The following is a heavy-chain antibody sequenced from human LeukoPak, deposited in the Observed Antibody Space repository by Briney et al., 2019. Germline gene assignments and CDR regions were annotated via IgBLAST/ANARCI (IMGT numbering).Heavy chain of an antibody. J-gene: IGHJ4*02. CDR2: IYYSGST. CDR3: ARHAGYCSGGSCYSSLGMITYYFDY. Sequence: PSETLSLTCTVSGGSISSSSYYWGWIRQPPGKGLEWIGSIYYSGSTYYNPSLKSRVTISVDTSKNQFSLKLGSVTAADTAVYYCARHAGYCSGGSCYSSLGMITYYFDYWGQGTLVTVSS. D-gene: IGHD2-15*01. V-gene: IGHV4-39*01. CDR1: GGSISSSSYY.